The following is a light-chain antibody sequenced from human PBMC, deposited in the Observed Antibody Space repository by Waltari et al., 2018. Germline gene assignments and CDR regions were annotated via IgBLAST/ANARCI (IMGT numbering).Light chain of an antibody. J-gene: IGLJ1*01. V-gene: IGLV1-47*01. Sequence: QSVLTQPPSTSGTPGHRVPLSCSGSSSHLGKNYVFRYQHLPGTAPKLLIYRNNQRPPGVPDRFSGSKSGTSASLAISGLRPEDEATYYCAAWDDSLSVSYVFGTGTKVTVL. CDR3: AAWDDSLSVSYV. CDR1: SSHLGKNY. CDR2: RNN.